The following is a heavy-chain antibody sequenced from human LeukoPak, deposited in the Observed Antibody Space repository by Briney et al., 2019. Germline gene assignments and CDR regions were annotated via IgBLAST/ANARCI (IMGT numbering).Heavy chain of an antibody. D-gene: IGHD2-15*01. CDR1: GFTFDDYG. CDR2: ISGSGGST. CDR3: ARELEGGGSYYYYYGMDV. J-gene: IGHJ6*02. V-gene: IGHV3-23*01. Sequence: GGSLRLSCAASGFTFDDYGMSWVRQAPGKGLEWVSGISGSGGSTYYADSVKGRFTITRDNSKNTLYLQMNSLRAEDTAVYYCARELEGGGSYYYYYGMDVWGQGTTVTVSS.